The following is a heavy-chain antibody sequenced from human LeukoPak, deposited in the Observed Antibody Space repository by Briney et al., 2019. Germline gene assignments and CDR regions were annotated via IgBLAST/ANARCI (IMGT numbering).Heavy chain of an antibody. V-gene: IGHV4-39*01. D-gene: IGHD4-23*01. CDR3: ARPTDYGGNSDY. CDR2: IYYSGST. Sequence: SETLSLTCTVSGGSISSSSYYWGWIRQPPGKGLKWIGSIYYSGSTYYNPSLKSRVTISVDTSKNQFSLKLSSVTAADTAVYYCARPTDYGGNSDYWGQGTLVTVSS. J-gene: IGHJ4*02. CDR1: GGSISSSSYY.